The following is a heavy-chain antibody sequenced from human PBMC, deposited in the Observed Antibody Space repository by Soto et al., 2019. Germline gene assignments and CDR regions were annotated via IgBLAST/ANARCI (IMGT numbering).Heavy chain of an antibody. CDR2: IYWDDNK. CDR3: EEGIRYGSTGSEF. V-gene: IGHV2-5*02. D-gene: IGHD3-10*01. Sequence: TRRVSLYFSGVSVSIREKSVGWIRQPPGKALEWLALIYWDDNKRYSPSLKSRLTITKDTSKNQVVLTMTNMDPVDTATFYGEEGIRYGSTGSEFWG. CDR1: GVSVSIREKS. J-gene: IGHJ6*01.